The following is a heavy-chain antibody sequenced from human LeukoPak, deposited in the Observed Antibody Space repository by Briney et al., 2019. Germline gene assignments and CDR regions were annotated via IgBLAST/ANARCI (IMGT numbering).Heavy chain of an antibody. V-gene: IGHV4-4*07. CDR3: AREGNRYYDILTGYYRGELDY. D-gene: IGHD3-9*01. Sequence: SETLSLTCTVSGGSISSYYWSWIRQPAGKGLEWIGRIYTSGSTNYNPSLKRRVTMSVDTSKNQFSLKLSSVTAADTAVYYCAREGNRYYDILTGYYRGELDYWGQGTLVTVSS. CDR2: IYTSGST. CDR1: GGSISSYY. J-gene: IGHJ4*02.